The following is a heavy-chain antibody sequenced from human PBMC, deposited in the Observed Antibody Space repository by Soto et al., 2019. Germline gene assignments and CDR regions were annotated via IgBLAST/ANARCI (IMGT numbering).Heavy chain of an antibody. D-gene: IGHD6-25*01. J-gene: IGHJ6*02. CDR1: GGSISNFY. V-gene: IGHV4-59*08. CDR2: VHYSGTT. CDR3: ASHNHAGSARGGMDV. Sequence: QVQLQESGPGLVKPSETLSLTCTVSGGSISNFYWTWIRQPPGKGLEWIGNVHYSGTTNYNPSVSSRVTTSVDTAKNQLSLNLTSVTAADTAVFYCASHNHAGSARGGMDVWGQGTTVTVSS.